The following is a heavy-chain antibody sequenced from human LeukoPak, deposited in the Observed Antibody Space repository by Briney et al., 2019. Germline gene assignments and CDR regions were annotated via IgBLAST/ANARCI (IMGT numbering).Heavy chain of an antibody. CDR2: IIPIFGTA. D-gene: IGHD5-12*01. CDR1: GGTFSSYA. J-gene: IGHJ6*02. Sequence: SVKVSCKASGGTFSSYAISWVRQAPGQGLEWMGGIIPIFGTANYAQKFQGRVTITADESTSTAYMELSSLRSEDTAVYYCARPLRGYSGYDTYYYYYGMDVWGQGTTVTVSS. CDR3: ARPLRGYSGYDTYYYYYGMDV. V-gene: IGHV1-69*13.